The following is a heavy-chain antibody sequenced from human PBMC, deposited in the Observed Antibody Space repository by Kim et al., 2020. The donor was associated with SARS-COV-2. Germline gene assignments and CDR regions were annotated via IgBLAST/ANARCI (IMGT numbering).Heavy chain of an antibody. CDR2: ISSSSSTI. D-gene: IGHD6-19*01. CDR1: GFTFSSYS. J-gene: IGHJ6*02. CDR3: AREQWLVGYYYYGMDV. V-gene: IGHV3-48*02. Sequence: GGSLRLSCAASGFTFSSYSMNWVRQAPGKGLEWVSYISSSSSTIYYADSVKGRFTISRDNAKNSLYLQMNSLRDEDTAVYYCAREQWLVGYYYYGMDVWGHGTTVAVSS.